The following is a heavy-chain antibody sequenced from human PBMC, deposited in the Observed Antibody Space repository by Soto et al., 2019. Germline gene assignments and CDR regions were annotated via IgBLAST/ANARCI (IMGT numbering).Heavy chain of an antibody. V-gene: IGHV1-69*13. Sequence: SVKVSCKASGGTFSSYAISWVRQAPGQGLEWMGGIVPIFGTANYAQKFQGRVTITADESTSTAYMELSSLRSEDTAVYYCARLPGIAAAGDYWGQGTLVTVSS. D-gene: IGHD6-13*01. CDR2: IVPIFGTA. CDR3: ARLPGIAAAGDY. CDR1: GGTFSSYA. J-gene: IGHJ4*02.